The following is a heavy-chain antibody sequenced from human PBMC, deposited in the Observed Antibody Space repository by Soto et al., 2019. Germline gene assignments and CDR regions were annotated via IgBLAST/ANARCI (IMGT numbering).Heavy chain of an antibody. D-gene: IGHD1-26*01. CDR2: ISYDGSNK. CDR3: ATQWELTLDY. J-gene: IGHJ4*02. CDR1: GFTFSSYG. Sequence: GSLRLSCAASGFTFSSYGMHWVRQAPGKGLEWVAVISYDGSNKYYADSVKGQFTISRDNSKNTLYLQMNSLRAEDTAVYYCATQWELTLDYWGQGTLVTVSS. V-gene: IGHV3-30*03.